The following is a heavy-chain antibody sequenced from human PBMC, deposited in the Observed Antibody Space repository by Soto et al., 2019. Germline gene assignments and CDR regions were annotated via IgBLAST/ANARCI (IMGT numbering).Heavy chain of an antibody. CDR2: MNPNSGNT. V-gene: IGHV1-8*01. J-gene: IGHJ4*02. CDR3: ARVRQGYSSSSFDY. Sequence: QVQLVQSGAEVKKPGASVKVSCKASGYTFTSYDINWGRQATGQGIEWMGWMNPNSGNTGYAQKFQGRVTMTRNTSISTAYMELSSLRSEDTAVYYFARVRQGYSSSSFDYWGQGTLVTVSS. D-gene: IGHD6-6*01. CDR1: GYTFTSYD.